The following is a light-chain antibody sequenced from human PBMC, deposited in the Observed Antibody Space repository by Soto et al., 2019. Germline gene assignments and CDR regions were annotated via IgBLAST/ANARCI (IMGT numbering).Light chain of an antibody. CDR1: SSNIGSKT. V-gene: IGLV1-44*01. Sequence: QSVLTQPPSASGIPGQRVTISCSGSSSNIGSKTVNWYQQLPGTAPKVLIYSNNQRPSGVPDRFSGSKSGTSGSLAISGLQSEDEAEYYCAAWDDTLNGWVFGGGTKLTVL. J-gene: IGLJ3*02. CDR3: AAWDDTLNGWV. CDR2: SNN.